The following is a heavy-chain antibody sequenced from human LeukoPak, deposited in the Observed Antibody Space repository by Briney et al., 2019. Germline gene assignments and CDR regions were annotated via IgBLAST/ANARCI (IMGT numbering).Heavy chain of an antibody. D-gene: IGHD3-22*01. J-gene: IGHJ4*02. CDR2: TRNKDNSYRT. CDR3: ARAGDYYPTGDY. CDR1: GFTSSDHY. V-gene: IGHV3-72*01. Sequence: GGSLRLSCAASGFTSSDHYMDWVRQAPGKGLEWVGRTRNKDNSYRTEYAASVKGRFTISRDDSKNSLFLQMNSLKTEDTAVYYCARAGDYYPTGDYWGQGTLVTVSS.